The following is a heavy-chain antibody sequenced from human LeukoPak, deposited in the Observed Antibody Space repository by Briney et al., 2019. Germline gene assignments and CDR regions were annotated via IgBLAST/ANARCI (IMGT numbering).Heavy chain of an antibody. CDR2: IKQDGSEK. CDR3: ARSYCSSTSCYEPHRINWFDP. D-gene: IGHD2-2*01. CDR1: GFTFSSYW. J-gene: IGHJ5*02. Sequence: GGSLRLSCAASGFTFSSYWMSWVRQAPGKGLEWVTNIKQDGSEKYYVDSVKGRFTISRDNAKNSLYLQMNSLRAEDTAVYYSARSYCSSTSCYEPHRINWFDPWGQGTLVTVSS. V-gene: IGHV3-7*01.